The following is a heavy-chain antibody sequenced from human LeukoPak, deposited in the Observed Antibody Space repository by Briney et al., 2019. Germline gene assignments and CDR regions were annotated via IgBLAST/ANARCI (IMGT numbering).Heavy chain of an antibody. CDR2: IKQDGSEK. D-gene: IGHD6-13*01. Sequence: GGSLRLSCAASGFTFSSYWMSWVRQAPGKGLEWVANIKQDGSEKYYVDSVKGRFTISRDNAKNSLYLQMNSLGAEDTAVYYCARDRRGIFFDYWGQGTLVTVSS. J-gene: IGHJ4*02. CDR3: ARDRRGIFFDY. V-gene: IGHV3-7*01. CDR1: GFTFSSYW.